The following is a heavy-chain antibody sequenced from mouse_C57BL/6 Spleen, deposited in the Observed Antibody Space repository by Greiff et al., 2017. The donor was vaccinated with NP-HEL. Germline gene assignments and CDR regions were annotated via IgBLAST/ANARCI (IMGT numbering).Heavy chain of an antibody. Sequence: QVQLQQPGAELVRPGSSVKLSCKASGYTFTSYWMHWVKQRPIQGLEWIGNIDPSDSETHYNQKFKDKATLTVDKSSSTAYMQLSSLTSEDSAVYYCARVGTAQATTGFAYWGQGTLVTVSA. J-gene: IGHJ3*01. CDR2: IDPSDSET. CDR3: ARVGTAQATTGFAY. CDR1: GYTFTSYW. D-gene: IGHD3-2*02. V-gene: IGHV1-52*01.